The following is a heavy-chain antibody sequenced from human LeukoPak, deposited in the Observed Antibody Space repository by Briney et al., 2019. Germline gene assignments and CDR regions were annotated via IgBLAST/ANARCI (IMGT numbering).Heavy chain of an antibody. CDR3: ARLGSGTTEKSRGVPRHHAFDI. CDR1: GFTFSSYS. Sequence: PGGSLRLSCAASGFTFSSYSMNWVRQAPGKGLEWVSSISSSSSYIYYADSVKGRFTISRDNAKNSLYLQMNSLRAEDTAVYYCARLGSGTTEKSRGVPRHHAFDIWGQGTMVNVSS. CDR2: ISSSSSYI. D-gene: IGHD3-10*01. V-gene: IGHV3-21*01. J-gene: IGHJ3*02.